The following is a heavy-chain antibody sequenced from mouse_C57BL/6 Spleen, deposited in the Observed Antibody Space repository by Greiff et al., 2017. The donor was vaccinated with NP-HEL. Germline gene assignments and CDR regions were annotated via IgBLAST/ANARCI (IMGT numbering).Heavy chain of an antibody. CDR3: ARRGWSPFAY. D-gene: IGHD2-3*01. CDR2: INPNNGGT. V-gene: IGHV1-18*01. J-gene: IGHJ3*01. CDR1: GYTFTDYN. Sequence: VQLKQSGPELVKPGASVKIPCKASGYTFTDYNMDWVKQSHGKSLEWIGDINPNNGGTIYNQKFKGKATLTVDKSSSTAYMELRSLTSEDTAVYYCARRGWSPFAYWGQGTLVTVSA.